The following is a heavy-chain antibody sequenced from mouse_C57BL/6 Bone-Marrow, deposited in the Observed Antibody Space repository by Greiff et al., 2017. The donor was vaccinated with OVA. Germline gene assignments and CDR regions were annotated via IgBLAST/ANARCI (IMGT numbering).Heavy chain of an antibody. J-gene: IGHJ4*01. CDR3: ARDEVTTHYAMDY. Sequence: EVMLVESGGGLVKPGGSLKLSCAASGFTFSSYAMSWVRQTPEKRLEWVATISDGGSYTYYPDNVKGRFTISRDNAKNNLYLQMSHLKSEDTAMYYCARDEVTTHYAMDYWGQGTSVTVSS. CDR1: GFTFSSYA. D-gene: IGHD2-2*01. CDR2: ISDGGSYT. V-gene: IGHV5-4*01.